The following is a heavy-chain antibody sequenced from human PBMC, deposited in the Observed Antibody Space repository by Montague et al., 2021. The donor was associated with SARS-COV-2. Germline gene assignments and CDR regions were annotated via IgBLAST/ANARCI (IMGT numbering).Heavy chain of an antibody. V-gene: IGHV4-34*01. CDR2: INRDGNT. CDR1: VDLFSGYY. Sequence: LSLTCSVYVDLFSGYYWAWIRQSPGKGLEWIGEINRDGNTNYNXSLTDRVTMSADTSKSQFSLEMRSVTAADTAVYFCARARWSRILWFGDSQYFDYWGQGTPGTVSS. J-gene: IGHJ4*01. CDR3: ARARWSRILWFGDSQYFDY. D-gene: IGHD3-10*01.